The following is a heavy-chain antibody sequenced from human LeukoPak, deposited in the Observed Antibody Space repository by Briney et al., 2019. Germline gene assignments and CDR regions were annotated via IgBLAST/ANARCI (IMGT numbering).Heavy chain of an antibody. D-gene: IGHD3-22*01. V-gene: IGHV4-61*02. Sequence: SETLSLTCSVSGGSISRGSYYWNWIRQPAGKGLEWMGRIYNSGSTNYNPSLKSRVTISVDTSKNQFSLKLSSVTAADTAVYYCARLPFYDSSGYWGQGTLVTVSS. CDR1: GGSISRGSYY. J-gene: IGHJ4*02. CDR2: IYNSGST. CDR3: ARLPFYDSSGY.